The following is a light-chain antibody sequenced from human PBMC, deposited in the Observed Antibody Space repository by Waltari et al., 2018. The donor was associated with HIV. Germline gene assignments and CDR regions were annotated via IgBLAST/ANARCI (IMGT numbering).Light chain of an antibody. V-gene: IGLV3-1*01. Sequence: SYEVTQPPSVSVSPGQTASITCSGDKLGDKYACWYQQRPGQSPVLVIYQDSNRPSAIPERFSGSNSGNTATLTISGTQAMDEADYYCQAWDSSTVVFGGGTKLTVL. CDR2: QDS. CDR3: QAWDSSTVV. J-gene: IGLJ2*01. CDR1: KLGDKY.